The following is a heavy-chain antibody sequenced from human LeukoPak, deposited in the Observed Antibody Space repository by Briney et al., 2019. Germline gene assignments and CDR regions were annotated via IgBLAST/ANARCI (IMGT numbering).Heavy chain of an antibody. CDR1: GYTFTSYY. V-gene: IGHV1-46*01. J-gene: IGHJ6*03. CDR2: INPSGGSK. Sequence: SVKVSCKASGYTFTSYYMHWVRQAPGQGLEWMGIINPSGGSKSYAQKFQGRVTMTRDTSTSTVYMELSSLRSEDTAVYYCAVSTVPTALYYYYYYMDVWGKGTTVTVSS. CDR3: AVSTVPTALYYYYYYMDV. D-gene: IGHD4-11*01.